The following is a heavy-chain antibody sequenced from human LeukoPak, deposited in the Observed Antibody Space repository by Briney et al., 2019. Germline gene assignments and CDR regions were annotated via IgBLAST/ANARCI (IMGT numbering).Heavy chain of an antibody. CDR3: ARDNLSMDV. J-gene: IGHJ6*02. CDR1: GFTFSSYG. CDR2: IWYDGSKK. D-gene: IGHD1-14*01. Sequence: GGSLRLSCAASGFTFSSYGFHWVRQAPGKGLEWVAVIWYDGSKKYYADSVQGRFTISRDMSKNTLFLEMDSLRAEGTAVYYCARDNLSMDVWGQGTTVTVSS. V-gene: IGHV3-33*01.